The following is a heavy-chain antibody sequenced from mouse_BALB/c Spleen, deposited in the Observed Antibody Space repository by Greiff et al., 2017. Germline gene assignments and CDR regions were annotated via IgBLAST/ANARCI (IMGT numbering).Heavy chain of an antibody. CDR1: GVSITSCY. Sequence: EVQLVESGPSLVKPSQTLSLTCSVTGVSITSCYWNWIRKFPGNTLEYMGYISYSGSTYYNPSLTSRISITRDTSKKQYYLQLNYVTTEDTATYYCARGVYYLDYWGQGTTLTVSS. J-gene: IGHJ2*01. V-gene: IGHV3-8*02. CDR2: ISYSGST. CDR3: ARGVYYLDY.